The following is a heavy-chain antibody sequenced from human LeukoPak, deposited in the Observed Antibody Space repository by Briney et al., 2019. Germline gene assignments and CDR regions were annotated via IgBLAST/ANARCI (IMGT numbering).Heavy chain of an antibody. CDR3: ARVSLTGDLEDSFDY. D-gene: IGHD7-27*01. CDR2: IYYSGST. V-gene: IGHV4-61*01. Sequence: SETLSLTCTDSGGSVSSGSYYWSWIRQPPGKGLEWIGYIYYSGSTNYNPSLKSRVTISVDTSKNQFSLKLSSVTAADTAVYYCARVSLTGDLEDSFDYWGQGTLVTVSS. CDR1: GGSVSSGSYY. J-gene: IGHJ4*02.